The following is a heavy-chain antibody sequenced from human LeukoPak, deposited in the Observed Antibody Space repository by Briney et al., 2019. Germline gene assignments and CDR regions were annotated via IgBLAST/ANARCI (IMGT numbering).Heavy chain of an antibody. CDR2: ISWNSGSI. Sequence: PGRSLRLSCAASGFTFDDYAMHWVRQAPGKGLEWVSGISWNSGSIGYADSVEGRFTISGDNAKNSLYLQMNSLRAEDTALYYCAKDMGRFTRYYFDYWGQGTLVTVSS. V-gene: IGHV3-9*01. CDR3: AKDMGRFTRYYFDY. CDR1: GFTFDDYA. J-gene: IGHJ4*02. D-gene: IGHD3-3*01.